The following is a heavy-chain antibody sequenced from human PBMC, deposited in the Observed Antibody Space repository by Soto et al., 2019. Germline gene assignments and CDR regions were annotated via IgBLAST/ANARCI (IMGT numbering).Heavy chain of an antibody. V-gene: IGHV4-34*01. CDR2: IRHSGST. J-gene: IGHJ3*02. CDR3: ARGECSSNYCFTRWALDI. Sequence: QVQLQQWGAGLLKPSETLSLTCAVYGGSFSYYYWTWIRQTPGKGLEWIGEIRHSGSTNYKPSLKSRVIISADPSKKQFSLNLTSVTAADSGVYYCARGECSSNYCFTRWALDIWGQGTVVTVSS. CDR1: GGSFSYYY. D-gene: IGHD2-2*01.